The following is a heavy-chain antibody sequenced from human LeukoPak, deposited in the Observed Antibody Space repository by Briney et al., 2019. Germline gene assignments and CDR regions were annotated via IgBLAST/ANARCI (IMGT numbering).Heavy chain of an antibody. V-gene: IGHV3-30*04. J-gene: IGHJ6*02. CDR1: GFTFSSYA. Sequence: GGSLRLSCAASGFTFSSYAMQGVRQAPGKGREGVAVISYDGSNKYYADSVKGRFPISRDNSKNTLYLQMNSLRAEDTAVYYCARDPPRRYGMDVWGQGTTVTVSS. CDR3: ARDPPRRYGMDV. CDR2: ISYDGSNK.